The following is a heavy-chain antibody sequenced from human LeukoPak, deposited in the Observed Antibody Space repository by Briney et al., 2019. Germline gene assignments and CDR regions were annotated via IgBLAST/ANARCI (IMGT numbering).Heavy chain of an antibody. CDR3: AKAYDYYDSSGYYSIGDY. D-gene: IGHD3-22*01. Sequence: GGSLRLSCAASGFTFSSYGMHWARQAPGKGLEWVAVISYDGSNKYYADSVKGRFTISRDNSKNTLYLQMNSLRAEDTAVYYCAKAYDYYDSSGYYSIGDYWGQGTLVTVSP. V-gene: IGHV3-30*18. CDR2: ISYDGSNK. CDR1: GFTFSSYG. J-gene: IGHJ4*02.